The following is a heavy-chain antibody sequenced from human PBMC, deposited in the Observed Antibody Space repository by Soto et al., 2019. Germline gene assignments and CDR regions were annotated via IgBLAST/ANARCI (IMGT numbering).Heavy chain of an antibody. J-gene: IGHJ6*02. V-gene: IGHV1-69*13. Sequence: ASVKVSCKASGGTFSSYAISWVRQAPGQGLEWMGGIIPIFGTANYAQKFQGRVTITADESTSTAYMELSSLRSEDTAVYYCARDRRGYSNYLYGMDVWGQGTTVTVSS. CDR2: IIPIFGTA. CDR3: ARDRRGYSNYLYGMDV. CDR1: GGTFSSYA. D-gene: IGHD4-4*01.